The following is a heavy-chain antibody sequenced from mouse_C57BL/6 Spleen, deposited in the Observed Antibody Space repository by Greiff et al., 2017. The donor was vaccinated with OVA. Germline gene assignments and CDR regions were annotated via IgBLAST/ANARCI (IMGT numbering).Heavy chain of an antibody. CDR2: INPSNGGT. J-gene: IGHJ4*01. CDR3: APYDYERDAMDY. CDR1: GYTFTSYW. D-gene: IGHD2-4*01. Sequence: VKLQQPGTELVKPGASVKLSCKASGYTFTSYWMHWVKQRPGQGLEWIGNINPSNGGTNYNEKFKSKATLTVDKSSSTAYMQLSSLTSEDSAVYYCAPYDYERDAMDYWGQGTSVTVSS. V-gene: IGHV1-53*01.